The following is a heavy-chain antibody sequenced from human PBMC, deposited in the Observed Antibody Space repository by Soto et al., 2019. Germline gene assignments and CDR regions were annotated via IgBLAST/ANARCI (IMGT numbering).Heavy chain of an antibody. Sequence: PGESLKISCKGSGYSFTSYWISWVRQMPGKGLEWMGRIDPSDSYTNYSPSFQGHVTISADKSISTAYLQWSSLKASDTAMYYCARNQRVAWGEGLYYYYGMDVWGQGTTVTVSS. CDR2: IDPSDSYT. CDR1: GYSFTSYW. D-gene: IGHD3-16*01. V-gene: IGHV5-10-1*01. CDR3: ARNQRVAWGEGLYYYYGMDV. J-gene: IGHJ6*02.